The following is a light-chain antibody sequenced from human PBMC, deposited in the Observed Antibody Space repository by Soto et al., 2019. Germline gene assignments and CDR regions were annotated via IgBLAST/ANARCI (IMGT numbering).Light chain of an antibody. V-gene: IGKV3-11*01. CDR2: DAS. J-gene: IGKJ5*01. Sequence: ETVLTQSPDSVSLSPGERATLSCRTSQSVSTHLAWYQQRPGQPPRLLIYDASTRATGIPARFSGSGSGTDFTLAISSLDPEDFAVYYCQQRIDWPPTFGQGTRLEI. CDR1: QSVSTH. CDR3: QQRIDWPPT.